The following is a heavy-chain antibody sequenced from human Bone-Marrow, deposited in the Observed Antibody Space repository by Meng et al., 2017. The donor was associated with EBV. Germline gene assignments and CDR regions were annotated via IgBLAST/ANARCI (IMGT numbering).Heavy chain of an antibody. CDR1: GYTFSSYD. J-gene: IGHJ4*02. CDR3: ARMGY. V-gene: IGHV1-8*01. CDR2: INPNSGNT. Sequence: QVQLVQSGAEVKKPGASVKVSCRTSGYTFSSYDVNWVRQAPGQGPEWMGWINPNSGNTGFAQKIQGRVSMTWDTYTSTAYMELRNLRSEDTAVYYCARMGYWGQETLVTVSS.